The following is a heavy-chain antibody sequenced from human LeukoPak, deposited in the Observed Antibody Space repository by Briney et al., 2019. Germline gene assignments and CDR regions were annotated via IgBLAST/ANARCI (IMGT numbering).Heavy chain of an antibody. Sequence: PGGSLRLSCAASGFTFNSYWMSWVRQAPGKGLEWVANIKQDGSEKYYVDSVKGRFTISRDNAKNSLYLQMNSLRAEDTAVYYCARARDFWSGYYYGYWGQGTLVTVSS. CDR1: GFTFNSYW. CDR2: IKQDGSEK. CDR3: ARARDFWSGYYYGY. J-gene: IGHJ4*02. V-gene: IGHV3-7*01. D-gene: IGHD3-3*01.